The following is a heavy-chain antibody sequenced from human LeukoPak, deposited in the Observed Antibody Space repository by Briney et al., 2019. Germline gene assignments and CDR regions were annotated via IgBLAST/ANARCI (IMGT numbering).Heavy chain of an antibody. V-gene: IGHV3-30-3*01. CDR2: ISYDGSNK. J-gene: IGHJ4*02. D-gene: IGHD2-15*01. CDR1: GFTFSSYA. Sequence: GGPLRLSCAASGFTFSSYAMHWVRQAPGKGLEWVAVISYDGSNKYYADSVKGRFTISRDNSKNTLYLQMNSLRAEDTAVYYCARDSLGWPARHFDYWGQGTLVTVSS. CDR3: ARDSLGWPARHFDY.